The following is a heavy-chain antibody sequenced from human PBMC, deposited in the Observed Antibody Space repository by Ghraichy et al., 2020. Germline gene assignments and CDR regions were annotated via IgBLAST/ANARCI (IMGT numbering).Heavy chain of an antibody. CDR3: ARAYRVEWLGYYGMDV. D-gene: IGHD3-3*01. CDR1: GGSFSGYY. CDR2: INHSGST. V-gene: IGHV4-34*01. Sequence: ETLSLTCAVYGGSFSGYYWSWIRQPPGKGLEWIGEINHSGSTNYNPSLKSRVTISVDTSKNQFSLKLSSVTAADTAVYYCARAYRVEWLGYYGMDVWGQGTTVTVSS. J-gene: IGHJ6*02.